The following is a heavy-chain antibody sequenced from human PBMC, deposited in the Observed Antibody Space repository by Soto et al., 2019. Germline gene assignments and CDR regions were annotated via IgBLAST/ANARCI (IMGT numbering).Heavy chain of an antibody. D-gene: IGHD3-3*01. Sequence: EVQLLESGGGLVQPGGSLRLSCAASGFTFSSYAMSWVRQAPGKGLEWVSAISGSGGSTYYADSVKGRFTIYRDNSKNTLYLQMNSLRAEDTAVYYCAKRDYYEFWSGYPWFDPWGQGTLVTVSS. CDR1: GFTFSSYA. J-gene: IGHJ5*02. CDR3: AKRDYYEFWSGYPWFDP. V-gene: IGHV3-23*01. CDR2: ISGSGGST.